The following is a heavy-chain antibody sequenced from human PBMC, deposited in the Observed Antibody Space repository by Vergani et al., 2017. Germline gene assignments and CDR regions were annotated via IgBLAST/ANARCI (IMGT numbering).Heavy chain of an antibody. V-gene: IGHV3-23*01. CDR1: GFTFSSYA. CDR2: ISGSGGST. J-gene: IGHJ4*02. Sequence: EVQLLESGGGLVQPGGSLRLSCAASGFTFSSYAMSWVRQAPGKGLEWVSAISGSGGSTYYADSVKGRFTISRDNSKNTLYLQMNSLRAEDTAVYYCARPVAVSGYFDYWGQGTLVTVSS. D-gene: IGHD2-15*01. CDR3: ARPVAVSGYFDY.